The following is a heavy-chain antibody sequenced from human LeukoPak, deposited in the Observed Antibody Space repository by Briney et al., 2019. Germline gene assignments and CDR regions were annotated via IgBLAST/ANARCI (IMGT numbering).Heavy chain of an antibody. CDR1: GGTFSSHA. CDR3: ARDTGVEQEGYFDY. V-gene: IGHV1-69*04. J-gene: IGHJ4*02. Sequence: ASVKVSCKASGGTFSSHAISWVRQAPGQGLEWMGRIIPILGIANYAQKFQGRVTITADKSTSTAYMELSSLRSEDRAVYYCARDTGVEQEGYFDYWGQGTLVTVSS. D-gene: IGHD1-14*01. CDR2: IIPILGIA.